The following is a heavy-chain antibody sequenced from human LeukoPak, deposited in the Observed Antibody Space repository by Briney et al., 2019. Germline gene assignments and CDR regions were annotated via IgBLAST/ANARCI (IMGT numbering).Heavy chain of an antibody. CDR3: ARDRGDDEYSSSPGAFDI. CDR1: GFTFSSYC. V-gene: IGHV3-7*01. J-gene: IGHJ3*02. D-gene: IGHD6-6*01. Sequence: GGSLRLSCAASGFTFSSYCMSWVRQAPGKGLEWVANIKQAGSGKYYVDSVKGRFTISRDNAKNSLYLQMNSLRAEDTAVYYCARDRGDDEYSSSPGAFDIWGQGTMVTVSS. CDR2: IKQAGSGK.